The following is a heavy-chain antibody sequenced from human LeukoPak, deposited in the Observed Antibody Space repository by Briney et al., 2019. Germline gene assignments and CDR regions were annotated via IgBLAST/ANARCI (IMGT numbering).Heavy chain of an antibody. V-gene: IGHV4-39*01. D-gene: IGHD3-10*01. J-gene: IGHJ4*02. CDR2: IYYSGST. CDR1: GGSISSGSYY. CDR3: ARQVLLWFGELQPNTH. Sequence: SETLSLTCTVSGGSISSGSYYWGWIRQPPGRGLEWIGSIYYSGSTYYNPSLKSRVTISVDTSKNQFSLKLSSVTAADTAVYYCARQVLLWFGELQPNTHWGQGTLVTVSS.